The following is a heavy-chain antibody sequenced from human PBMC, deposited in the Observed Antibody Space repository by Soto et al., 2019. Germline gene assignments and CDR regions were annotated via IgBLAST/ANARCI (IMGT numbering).Heavy chain of an antibody. CDR1: GFTFSSYD. V-gene: IGHV3-13*01. D-gene: IGHD6-13*01. CDR3: ARARLGIAAAGTPLFDY. J-gene: IGHJ4*02. Sequence: GSLRLSCAASGFTFSSYDMHWVRQATGKGLEWVSAIGTAGDTYYPGSVKGRFTISRENAKNSLYLQMNSLRAGDTAVYYCARARLGIAAAGTPLFDYWGQGTLVTVSS. CDR2: IGTAGDT.